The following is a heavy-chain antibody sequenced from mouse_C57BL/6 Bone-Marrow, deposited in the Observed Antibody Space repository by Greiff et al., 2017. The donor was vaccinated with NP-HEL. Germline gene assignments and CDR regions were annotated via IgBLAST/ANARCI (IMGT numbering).Heavy chain of an antibody. CDR2: INPSSGYT. D-gene: IGHD1-1*01. V-gene: IGHV1-4*01. CDR1: GYTFTSYT. CDR3: AGSGIITTVYYFDY. Sequence: QVQLQQSGAELARPGASVKMSCKASGYTFTSYTMHWVKQRPGQGLEWIGYINPSSGYTKYNQKFKDKATLTADKSSSTAYMQLSSLTSEDSAVYYCAGSGIITTVYYFDYWGQGTTLTVSS. J-gene: IGHJ2*01.